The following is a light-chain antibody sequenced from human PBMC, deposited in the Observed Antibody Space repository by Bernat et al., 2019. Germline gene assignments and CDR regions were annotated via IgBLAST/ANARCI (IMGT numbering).Light chain of an antibody. V-gene: IGKV3-20*01. Sequence: EIVLTQSPGTLSLSPGERDTLSCRASQSVTSNYLAWYQQRPGQAPRLLIYGASSRATGIPDKFSGSGSGTDFTLTISRLEPEDFAVYYCQQYGSSPITFGQGTRVESK. CDR2: GAS. CDR3: QQYGSSPIT. CDR1: QSVTSNY. J-gene: IGKJ5*01.